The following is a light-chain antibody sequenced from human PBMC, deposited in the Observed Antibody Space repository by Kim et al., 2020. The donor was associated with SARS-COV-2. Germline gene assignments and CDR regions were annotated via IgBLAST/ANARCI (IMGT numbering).Light chain of an antibody. CDR2: LGS. Sequence: DIVMTQSPLSLPVTPGEPASISCRSSQSLLHSNGYNYLDCYLQKPGQSPQLLIYLGSNRASGVPDRFSGSGSGTDFTLKISRVEAEDVGVYYCMQALQTPRYSFGQGTKLEI. J-gene: IGKJ2*03. V-gene: IGKV2-28*01. CDR1: QSLLHSNGYNY. CDR3: MQALQTPRYS.